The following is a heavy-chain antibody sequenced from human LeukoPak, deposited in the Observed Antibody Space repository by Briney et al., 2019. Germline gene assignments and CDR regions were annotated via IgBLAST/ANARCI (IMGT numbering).Heavy chain of an antibody. D-gene: IGHD5-12*01. J-gene: IGHJ3*02. V-gene: IGHV5-51*01. Sequence: PGEPLKISCQGFGYSFTSYWIGWGRQIAGQGLEWMGIVYPGHSDTRYSPSFQGQVTIYADKSISNAYLQWSSLKASDTAMYYCARPSGSQTRDAFDIWGERTMVSVSS. CDR2: VYPGHSDT. CDR1: GYSFTSYW. CDR3: ARPSGSQTRDAFDI.